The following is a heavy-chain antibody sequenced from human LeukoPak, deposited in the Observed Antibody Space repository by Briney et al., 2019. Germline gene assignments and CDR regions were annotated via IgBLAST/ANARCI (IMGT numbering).Heavy chain of an antibody. D-gene: IGHD4-17*01. CDR2: IYYSGST. CDR1: GGSISSYY. J-gene: IGHJ4*02. CDR3: ARGSFGDYPY. Sequence: SETLSLTCTVSGGSISSYYWSWIRQPPGKGLEWIGYIYYSGSTHYNPSLKSRVTISVDTSKNQFSLKLSSVTAADTAVYYCARGSFGDYPYWGQGTLVTVSS. V-gene: IGHV4-59*01.